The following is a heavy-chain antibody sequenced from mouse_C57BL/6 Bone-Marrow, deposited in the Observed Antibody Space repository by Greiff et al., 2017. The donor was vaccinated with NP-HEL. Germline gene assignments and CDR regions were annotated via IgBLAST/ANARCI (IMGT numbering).Heavy chain of an antibody. Sequence: QVQLKESGAELARPGASVKLSCKASGYTFTSYGISWVKQRTGQGLEWIGEIYPRSGNTYYNEKFKGKATLTADKSSSTAYMELRSLTSEDSAVYFCGGLYYDYDDWYFDVWGTGTTVTVSS. CDR3: GGLYYDYDDWYFDV. D-gene: IGHD2-4*01. J-gene: IGHJ1*03. CDR1: GYTFTSYG. CDR2: IYPRSGNT. V-gene: IGHV1-81*01.